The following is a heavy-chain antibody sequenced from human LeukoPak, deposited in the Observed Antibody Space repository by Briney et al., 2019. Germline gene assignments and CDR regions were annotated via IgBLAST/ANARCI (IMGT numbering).Heavy chain of an antibody. J-gene: IGHJ6*02. D-gene: IGHD3-10*01. CDR3: AKDIGEDYYGSGSYGMDV. CDR1: GFTFNSYA. CDR2: ISDSGGNT. V-gene: IGHV3-23*01. Sequence: GGSLRLSCAASGFTFNSYAMSWVRQAPWERLQWVSGISDSGGNTYYADSVRGRFTISRDNAKNSLYLQMNSLRAEDTALYYCAKDIGEDYYGSGSYGMDVWGQGTTVTVSS.